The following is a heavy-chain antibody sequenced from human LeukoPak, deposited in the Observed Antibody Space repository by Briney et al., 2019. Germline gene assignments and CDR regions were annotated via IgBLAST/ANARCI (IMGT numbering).Heavy chain of an antibody. Sequence: GGSLRLSCAASGFTFSSYAMSWVRQAPGKGLEWVSAISGSGGSTYYADSVKGRFTISRDNSKNTLYLQMNSLRAEDTAVYYCAKDAPDRMTTVTIDYYYYYMDVWGKGTTVTVSS. CDR2: ISGSGGST. CDR3: AKDAPDRMTTVTIDYYYYYMDV. CDR1: GFTFSSYA. J-gene: IGHJ6*03. D-gene: IGHD4-11*01. V-gene: IGHV3-23*01.